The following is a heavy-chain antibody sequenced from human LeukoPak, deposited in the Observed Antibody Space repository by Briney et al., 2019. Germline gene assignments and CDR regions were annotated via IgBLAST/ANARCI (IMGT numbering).Heavy chain of an antibody. V-gene: IGHV3-23*01. CDR2: ISGSGGST. CDR1: GFTFSSYA. D-gene: IGHD3-22*01. J-gene: IGHJ4*02. CDR3: AKDRYYDSSGYCLPPVCYFDY. Sequence: GGSLRLSCAASGFTFSSYAMSSVRQAPGKGLEWVSAISGSGGSTYYADSVKGRFTISRDNSENTLYLQMHSLRAEDTAVYYCAKDRYYDSSGYCLPPVCYFDYWGQGTLVTVSS.